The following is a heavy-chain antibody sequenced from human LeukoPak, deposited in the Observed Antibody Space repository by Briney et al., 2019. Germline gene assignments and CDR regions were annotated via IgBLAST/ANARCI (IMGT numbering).Heavy chain of an antibody. CDR3: AKVVASSSSDFDP. D-gene: IGHD6-6*01. V-gene: IGHV3-30*18. Sequence: GGSLRLSCAASGFTFSSYGMPWVRQAPGEGLEWVAVISYDGSNKYYADSVKGRFTISRDNSKNTLYLQMNSLRAEDTAVYYCAKVVASSSSDFDPWGQGTLVTVSS. J-gene: IGHJ5*02. CDR2: ISYDGSNK. CDR1: GFTFSSYG.